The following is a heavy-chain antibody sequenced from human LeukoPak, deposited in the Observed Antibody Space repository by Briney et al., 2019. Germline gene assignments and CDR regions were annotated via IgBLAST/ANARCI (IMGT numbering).Heavy chain of an antibody. V-gene: IGHV3-48*04. CDR3: VLGGYDSRYLGFDC. Sequence: PGGSLRLSCAASGITFSTYNMNWVRQAPGKGLEWLAYITSDINTIYYADSVQGRFTISRDNAKNSLYLQMNSLRAEDTAVYYCVLGGYDSRYLGFDCWGQGTLVTVSS. D-gene: IGHD3-22*01. J-gene: IGHJ4*02. CDR2: ITSDINTI. CDR1: GITFSTYN.